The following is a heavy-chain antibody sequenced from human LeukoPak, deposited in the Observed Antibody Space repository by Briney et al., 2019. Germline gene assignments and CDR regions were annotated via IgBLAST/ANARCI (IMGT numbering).Heavy chain of an antibody. Sequence: GGSLRLSCAASRFTFSSYWMSWVRQAPGKGLEWVANIKQDGSEKYYVDSVKGRFTISRDNAKNSLYLQMNSLRAEDTAVYYCARVSSTADYWGQGTLVTVSS. CDR2: IKQDGSEK. D-gene: IGHD6-19*01. CDR1: RFTFSSYW. J-gene: IGHJ4*02. CDR3: ARVSSTADY. V-gene: IGHV3-7*01.